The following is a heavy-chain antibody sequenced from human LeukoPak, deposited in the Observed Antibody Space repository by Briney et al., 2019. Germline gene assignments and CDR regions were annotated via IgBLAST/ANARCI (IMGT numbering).Heavy chain of an antibody. Sequence: GASVKVSRKASGYTFTGYYMHWVRQAPGQGLEWMGWINPNSGGTNYAQKFQGRVTMTSDTSISTAYMELSRLRSDNTAVYYCARDLYGGTSATFDYWGQGTLVTVSS. CDR3: ARDLYGGTSATFDY. V-gene: IGHV1-2*02. D-gene: IGHD4-23*01. CDR1: GYTFTGYY. CDR2: INPNSGGT. J-gene: IGHJ4*02.